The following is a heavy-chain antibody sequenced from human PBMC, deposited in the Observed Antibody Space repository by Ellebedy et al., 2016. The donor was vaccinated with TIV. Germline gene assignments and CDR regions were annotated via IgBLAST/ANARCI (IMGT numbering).Heavy chain of an antibody. CDR3: ARGMITAVGLQPNFDY. CDR2: ISAYNGNT. CDR1: GYTFTSYG. V-gene: IGHV1-18*01. D-gene: IGHD6-13*01. Sequence: ASVKVSCKASGYTFTSYGISWVRQAPGQGLEWMGWISAYNGNTKYSQKFQGRVSIYRDTSASTAYMELSSLRSEDTAVYYCARGMITAVGLQPNFDYWGQGALVTVSS. J-gene: IGHJ4*02.